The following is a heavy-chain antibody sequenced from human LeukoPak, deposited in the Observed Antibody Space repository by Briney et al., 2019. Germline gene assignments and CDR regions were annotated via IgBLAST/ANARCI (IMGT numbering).Heavy chain of an antibody. CDR2: IYSGGST. V-gene: IGHV3-53*01. D-gene: IGHD6-19*01. J-gene: IGHJ6*03. CDR3: ARGARYSSGTYYYYMDV. Sequence: GGSLRLSCAASVFTVSSNYMSWVRQAPGKGLEWVSVIYSGGSTYYADSVKGRFTISRDNSKNTLYLQMNSLRAEDTAVYYCARGARYSSGTYYYYMDVWGKGTTVTVSS. CDR1: VFTVSSNY.